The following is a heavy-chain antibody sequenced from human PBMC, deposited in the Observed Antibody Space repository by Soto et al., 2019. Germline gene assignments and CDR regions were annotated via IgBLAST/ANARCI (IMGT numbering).Heavy chain of an antibody. CDR1: GVTFSSYR. V-gene: IGHV3-7*01. Sequence: GGSLGLSWAASGVTFSSYRMSWVRQAPGKGREWVANIKQDGSEKYYVDSVKGRFTISRDNAENSVYLQMNSLRAEDAAMYYCARDFSLRSCSGGSCYTFDYWGQGALVTVSS. D-gene: IGHD2-15*01. CDR2: IKQDGSEK. J-gene: IGHJ4*02. CDR3: ARDFSLRSCSGGSCYTFDY.